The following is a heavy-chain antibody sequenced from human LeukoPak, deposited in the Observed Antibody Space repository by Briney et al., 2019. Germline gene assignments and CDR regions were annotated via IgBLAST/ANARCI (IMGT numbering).Heavy chain of an antibody. V-gene: IGHV5-51*01. CDR1: GYRFSTYW. CDR3: ARPNITSYYDSRGYDAFDV. Sequence: GESLKISCKGSGYRFSTYWVAWVRQMPGKGLEWMGIIYPDDSDTRYSPSFQGQVTISADKSVSTAYLQWSSLKASDTAMYYCARPNITSYYDSRGYDAFDVWGQGTMVTVSS. CDR2: IYPDDSDT. D-gene: IGHD3-22*01. J-gene: IGHJ3*01.